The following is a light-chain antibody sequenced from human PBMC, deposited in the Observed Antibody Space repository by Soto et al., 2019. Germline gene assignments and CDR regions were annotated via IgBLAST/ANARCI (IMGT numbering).Light chain of an antibody. CDR1: QSVSTN. CDR2: GAS. V-gene: IGKV3-15*01. J-gene: IGKJ4*01. CDR3: QQYNNLPLT. Sequence: EIVMTQSPATLSVSPGERATLSCRASQSVSTNLAWYQQKPGQAPRLLIYGASTSATGIPARFSGSGSGTEFTLTISSLQSEDFAVYYCQQYNNLPLTFGGGTKVEIK.